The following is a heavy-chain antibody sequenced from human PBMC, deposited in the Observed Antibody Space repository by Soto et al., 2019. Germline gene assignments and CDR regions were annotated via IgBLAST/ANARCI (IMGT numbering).Heavy chain of an antibody. J-gene: IGHJ6*02. D-gene: IGHD3-16*01. CDR2: IYPGDSDT. CDR1: GYSFTSYW. CDR3: ARPILGDGYYYYYGMDV. Sequence: GESLKISCKGSGYSFTSYWIGWVRQMPGKGLEWMGIIYPGDSDTRYSPSLQGQVTTSADKSISTAYLQWSSLKASDTAMYYCARPILGDGYYYYYGMDVWGQGTTVTVSS. V-gene: IGHV5-51*01.